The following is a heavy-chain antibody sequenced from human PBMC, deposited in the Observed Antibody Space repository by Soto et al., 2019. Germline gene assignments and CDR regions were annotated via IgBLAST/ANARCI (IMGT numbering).Heavy chain of an antibody. D-gene: IGHD1-26*01. V-gene: IGHV3-23*01. J-gene: IGHJ4*02. CDR1: GFTFSSYA. CDR3: GKEVERELLPDY. Sequence: EVQLLESGGGLVQPGGSLRLSCAASGFTFSSYAMSWVRQAPGKGLEWVAAISCSGGSTYYADSVKGRFTISRDNSKNTLYLAMNRLRAEDTAVYYFGKEVERELLPDYWGQGTLVTVSS. CDR2: ISCSGGST.